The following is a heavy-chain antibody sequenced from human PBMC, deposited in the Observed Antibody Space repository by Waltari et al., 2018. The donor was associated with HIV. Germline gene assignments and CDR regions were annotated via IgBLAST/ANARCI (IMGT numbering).Heavy chain of an antibody. J-gene: IGHJ5*02. V-gene: IGHV3-53*05. CDR1: NFSITSNY. CDR2: NYPDGTT. CDR3: ARSVRYLGP. D-gene: IGHD3-10*02. Sequence: EMKVLDVGGRLIRPGGSLSLSYFVSNFSITSNYFTWVRQSPTRGVVWVATNYPDGTTHYPHSVKDRFVISRDTSKKTMYLLMNFLLFEDSDKYFCARSVRYLGPWGQGTQVTVSS.